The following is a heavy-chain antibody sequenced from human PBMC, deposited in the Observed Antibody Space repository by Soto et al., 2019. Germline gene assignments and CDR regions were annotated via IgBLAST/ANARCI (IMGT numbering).Heavy chain of an antibody. D-gene: IGHD3-3*01. Sequence: SETLSLTCAVYGGSFSGYYWGWIRQPPGKGLEGIGEINHRGSTNYNPSLKSRVTISVDTSKNQFSLKLSSVTAADTAVYYCARCGYYDFWSGYFNSWGQGTLVTVSS. CDR3: ARCGYYDFWSGYFNS. CDR2: INHRGST. J-gene: IGHJ5*01. V-gene: IGHV4-34*01. CDR1: GGSFSGYY.